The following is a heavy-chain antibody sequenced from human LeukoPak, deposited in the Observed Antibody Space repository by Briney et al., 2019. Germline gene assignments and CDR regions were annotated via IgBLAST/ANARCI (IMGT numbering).Heavy chain of an antibody. CDR3: ARHRCSGGSCYPMNWFDP. D-gene: IGHD2-15*01. Sequence: SETLSLTCTVSGYSISSDYYWGWIRQPPGKGLEWIGSIYHSGITYYNPSLNSRVTITLDTSKNQFSLKLSSVTAADTAVYYCARHRCSGGSCYPMNWFDPWGQGTLVTVSS. CDR2: IYHSGIT. CDR1: GYSISSDYY. V-gene: IGHV4-38-2*02. J-gene: IGHJ5*02.